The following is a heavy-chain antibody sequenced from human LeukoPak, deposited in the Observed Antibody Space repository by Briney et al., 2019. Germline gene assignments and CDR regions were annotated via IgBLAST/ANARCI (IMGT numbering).Heavy chain of an antibody. V-gene: IGHV3-30*02. CDR3: AKALYGDFFDY. CDR1: GFTSSSYG. CDR2: IRYDGSNK. J-gene: IGHJ4*02. Sequence: GGSLRLSCAASGFTSSSYGMHWVRQAPGKGLEWVAFIRYDGSNKKYADSVKGRFTISRDNSKNTLYLQMNSLRVEDTAVYYCAKALYGDFFDYWGQGTLVTVSS. D-gene: IGHD3-16*02.